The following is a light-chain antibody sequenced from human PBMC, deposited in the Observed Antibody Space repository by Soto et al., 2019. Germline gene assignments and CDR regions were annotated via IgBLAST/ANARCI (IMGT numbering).Light chain of an antibody. CDR3: QQYYSYPLT. V-gene: IGKV1-5*03. J-gene: IGKJ4*01. CDR1: QSISSW. Sequence: DIQMTQSPSILSASVGARVPITCRASQSISSWLAWYQQNPGKAPNLLIHKASHLESGVPSRFSGSGSGTEFTLTISSLQPDDFATYYCQQYYSYPLTFGGGTKVDIK. CDR2: KAS.